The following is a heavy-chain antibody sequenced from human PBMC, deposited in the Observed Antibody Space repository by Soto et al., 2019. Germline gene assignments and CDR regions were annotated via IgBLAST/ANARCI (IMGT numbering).Heavy chain of an antibody. D-gene: IGHD3-10*01. J-gene: IGHJ4*02. V-gene: IGHV3-21*01. CDR2: ISSSSSYI. CDR1: GFTFSSYS. Sequence: GGSLRLSCAASGFTFSSYSMNWVRQAPGKGLGWVSSISSSSSYIYYADSVKGRFTISRDNAKNSLYLQMNSLRAEDTAVYYCARDGSEDVLFDYWGQGTLVTVSS. CDR3: ARDGSEDVLFDY.